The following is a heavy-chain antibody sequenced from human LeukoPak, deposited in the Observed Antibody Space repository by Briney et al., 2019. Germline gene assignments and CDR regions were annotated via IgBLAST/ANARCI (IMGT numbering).Heavy chain of an antibody. CDR3: VRDRDTSMVQFDS. J-gene: IGHJ4*02. CDR2: IKEDGNEK. CDR1: GFPFSTNL. V-gene: IGHV3-7*01. Sequence: GGSLRLSCAASGFPFSTNLMSWVRQAPGKGLEWVALIKEDGNEKYYVGSVEGRFTISRDNAKNSLYLQMNSLRVEDTAVYYCVRDRDTSMVQFDSWGQGTLVTVSS. D-gene: IGHD5-18*01.